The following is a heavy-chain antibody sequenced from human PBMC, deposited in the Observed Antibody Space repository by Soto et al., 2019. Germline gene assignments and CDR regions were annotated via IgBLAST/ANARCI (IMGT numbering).Heavy chain of an antibody. J-gene: IGHJ4*02. Sequence: WGSLRLSCSASGFTFSSYAMHWVRQAPGKGLEYVSAISSNGGSTYYADSVKGRFTISRDNSKNTLYLQMSSLRAEDTAVYYCVKALRYFDWLPDFDYWGQGTLVTVSS. D-gene: IGHD3-9*01. CDR2: ISSNGGST. V-gene: IGHV3-64D*06. CDR1: GFTFSSYA. CDR3: VKALRYFDWLPDFDY.